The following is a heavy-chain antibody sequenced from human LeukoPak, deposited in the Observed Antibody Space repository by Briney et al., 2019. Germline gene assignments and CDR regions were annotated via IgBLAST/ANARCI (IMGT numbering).Heavy chain of an antibody. CDR2: IIPIFGTA. D-gene: IGHD3-9*01. CDR3: ARGDILTGHYYMDV. J-gene: IGHJ6*03. Sequence: GSSVKFSCKASGGPFSSYAISWVRQAPGQGLEWMGGIIPIFGTANYAQKFQGRVTITADESTSTAYMELSSLRSEDTAVYYCARGDILTGHYYMDVWGKGTTVTVSS. V-gene: IGHV1-69*01. CDR1: GGPFSSYA.